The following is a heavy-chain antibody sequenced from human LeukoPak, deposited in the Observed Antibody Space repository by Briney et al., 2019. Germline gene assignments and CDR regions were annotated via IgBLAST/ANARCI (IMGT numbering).Heavy chain of an antibody. V-gene: IGHV1-2*02. CDR2: INPNSGGT. CDR1: GYTFTGYY. D-gene: IGHD3-22*01. CDR3: ARVPTYYYDSSGYPNWFDP. Sequence: ASVKVSCKASGYTFTGYYMHWVRQAPGQGLEWMGWINPNSGGTNYAQKFQGRVTMTRDTSISTAYMELSRLRSDDTAVYYCARVPTYYYDSSGYPNWFDPWGQGTLVTVSS. J-gene: IGHJ5*02.